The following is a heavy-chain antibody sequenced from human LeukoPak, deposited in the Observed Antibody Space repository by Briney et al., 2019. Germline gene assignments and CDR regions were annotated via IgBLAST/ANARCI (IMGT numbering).Heavy chain of an antibody. CDR2: INHSGST. J-gene: IGHJ6*03. D-gene: IGHD2-15*01. Sequence: SETLSLTCAVYGGSFSGYYWSWIRQPPGKGLEWIGEINHSGSTNYNPSLKSRVTISVDTSKNQFSLKLSSVTAADTAVYYCGRGSVVVVVANNYYYYMDVWGKGTTVTVSS. CDR1: GGSFSGYY. V-gene: IGHV4-34*01. CDR3: GRGSVVVVVANNYYYYMDV.